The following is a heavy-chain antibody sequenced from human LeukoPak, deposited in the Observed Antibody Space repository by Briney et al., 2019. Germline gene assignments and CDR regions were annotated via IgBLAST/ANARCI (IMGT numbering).Heavy chain of an antibody. CDR1: GFTFSSYA. Sequence: GGSLRLSCAASGFTFSSYAMSWVRQAPGKGLEWVSAISGSGGSTYYADSVKGRFTISRDNSKNTLYLQMNSLRAEDTSVYYCEKLSRSGGWIGSFDYWGHGSLVNVSS. CDR2: ISGSGGST. J-gene: IGHJ4*01. CDR3: EKLSRSGGWIGSFDY. D-gene: IGHD6-19*01. V-gene: IGHV3-23*01.